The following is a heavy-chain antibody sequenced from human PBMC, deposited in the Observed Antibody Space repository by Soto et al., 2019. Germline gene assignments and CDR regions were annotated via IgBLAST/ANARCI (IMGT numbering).Heavy chain of an antibody. Sequence: QVQLVQSGAEVKKPGSSVKVSCKASGGTFSSYAISWVRQAPGQGLEWMGGIIPIFGTANYAQKFQGRVTITADKSTSTAYMELSSLRSEDTAVYYWAIPNVLLWFGEFPYYGMDVWGQGTTVTVSS. D-gene: IGHD3-10*01. V-gene: IGHV1-69*06. CDR1: GGTFSSYA. CDR2: IIPIFGTA. CDR3: AIPNVLLWFGEFPYYGMDV. J-gene: IGHJ6*02.